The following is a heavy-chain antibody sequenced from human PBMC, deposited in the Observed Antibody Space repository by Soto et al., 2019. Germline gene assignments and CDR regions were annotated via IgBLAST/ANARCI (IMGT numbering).Heavy chain of an antibody. D-gene: IGHD2-15*01. CDR2: INPNSSGT. CDR1: GYTFTGYY. V-gene: IGHV1-2*04. Sequence: ASVKVSCKASGYTFTGYYMHWVRQAPGQGLEWMGWINPNSSGTNYAQKFRGWVTINRDTTIITAYMELRRLRSDDTAVYYSARDTRYCSGGRCHSGWFDPWGQGTLVTVSS. CDR3: ARDTRYCSGGRCHSGWFDP. J-gene: IGHJ5*02.